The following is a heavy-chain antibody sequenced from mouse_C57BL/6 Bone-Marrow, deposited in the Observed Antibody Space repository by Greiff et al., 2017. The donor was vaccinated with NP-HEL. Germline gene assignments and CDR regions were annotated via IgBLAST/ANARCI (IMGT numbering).Heavy chain of an antibody. CDR3: AIDSYYYGSPFDY. CDR2: ILPGSGST. Sequence: QVQLQQSGAELMKPGASVKLSCKATGYTFTGYWIEWVKQRPGHGLEWIGEILPGSGSTNYNEKFKGKATFTADTSSNTAYMQLSSLTTKESAIYYCAIDSYYYGSPFDYWGQGTTLTVSS. D-gene: IGHD1-1*01. J-gene: IGHJ2*01. V-gene: IGHV1-9*01. CDR1: GYTFTGYW.